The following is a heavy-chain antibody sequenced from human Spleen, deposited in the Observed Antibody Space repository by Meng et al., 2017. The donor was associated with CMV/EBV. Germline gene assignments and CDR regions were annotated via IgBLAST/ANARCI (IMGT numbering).Heavy chain of an antibody. V-gene: IGHV6-1*01. CDR3: ARDWGDVRGGFDF. D-gene: IGHD3-10*02. CDR1: GDLVSSNSSA. Sequence: QVPVHHARPGLVKPSHTPPLTRAISGDLVSSNSSAWNRIRQSPSRGLEWLGRTYYRSKYYNDYALSVKSRITINPDTSKNQFSLQLNSVTPEDTAIYYCARDWGDVRGGFDFWGQGTLVTVSS. CDR2: TYYRSKYYN. J-gene: IGHJ4*02.